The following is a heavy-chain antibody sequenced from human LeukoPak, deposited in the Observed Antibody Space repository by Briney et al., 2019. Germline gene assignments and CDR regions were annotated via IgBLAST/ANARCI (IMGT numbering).Heavy chain of an antibody. D-gene: IGHD1-26*01. J-gene: IGHJ4*02. Sequence: GGSLRLSCAASGFTFSSYAMSWVRQAPGKGLEWVAFIRYDGSNKYYADSVKGRFTISRDNSKNTLYLQMNSLRAEDTAVYYCAKDGQWELLRGGDFDYWGQGTLVTVSS. CDR1: GFTFSSYA. V-gene: IGHV3-30*02. CDR3: AKDGQWELLRGGDFDY. CDR2: IRYDGSNK.